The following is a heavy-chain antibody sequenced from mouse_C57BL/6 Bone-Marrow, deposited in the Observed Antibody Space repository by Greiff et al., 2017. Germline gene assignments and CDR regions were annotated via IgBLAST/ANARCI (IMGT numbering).Heavy chain of an antibody. J-gene: IGHJ2*01. CDR2: IYPRSGNT. D-gene: IGHD2-4*01. V-gene: IGHV1-81*01. Sequence: QVQLQQSGAELARPGASVKLSCKASGYTFTSYGISWVKQSTGQGLEWIGEIYPRSGNTYYNEKFKGKATLTADKSSSSAYMELRRRPSVAAAGYVSATDYYDYGFDYWDQGTTLTVSS. CDR3: ATDYYDYGFDY. CDR1: GYTFTSYG.